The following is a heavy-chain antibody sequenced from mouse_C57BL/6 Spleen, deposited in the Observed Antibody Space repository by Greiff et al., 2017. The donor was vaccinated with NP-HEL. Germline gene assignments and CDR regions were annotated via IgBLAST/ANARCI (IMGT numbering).Heavy chain of an antibody. CDR2: INYDGSST. D-gene: IGHD1-1*01. J-gene: IGHJ1*03. CDR3: ARDRGNYGSRGYFDV. V-gene: IGHV5-16*01. Sequence: EVHLVESEGGLVQPGSSMKLSCTASGFTFSDYYMAWVRQVPEKGLEWVANINYDGSSTYYLDSLKSRFIISRDNAKNILYLQMSSLKSEDTATYYCARDRGNYGSRGYFDVWGTGTTVTVSS. CDR1: GFTFSDYY.